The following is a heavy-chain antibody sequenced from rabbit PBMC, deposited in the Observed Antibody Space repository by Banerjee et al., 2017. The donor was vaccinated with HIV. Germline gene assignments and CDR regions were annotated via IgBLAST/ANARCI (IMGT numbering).Heavy chain of an antibody. J-gene: IGHJ4*01. CDR2: IWTGSSVIT. V-gene: IGHV1S45*01. Sequence: QEQLVESRGGLVKPGASLTLTCTASGFSFSSDSNMCWVRQAPGKGLEWIACIWTGSSVITYYASWAKGRFTISKTSSTTVTLQMTSLTAADTATYFCARDNWIDDGAVNAHFFNLWGPGTLVTVS. CDR1: GFSFSSDSN. CDR3: ARDNWIDDGAVNAHFFNL. D-gene: IGHD2-1*01.